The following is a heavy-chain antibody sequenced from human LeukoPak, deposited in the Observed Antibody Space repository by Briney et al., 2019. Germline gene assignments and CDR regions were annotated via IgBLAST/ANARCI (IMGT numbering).Heavy chain of an antibody. CDR1: GGTLSRFS. J-gene: IGHJ5*02. D-gene: IGHD3-3*02. CDR2: ISAYNGNT. CDR3: ARGGVPVAFVGWFDP. Sequence: ASVKVSCKASGGTLSRFSISWVRQAPGQGLEWMGWISAYNGNTNYAQKLQGRVTMTTDTSTSTAYMELRSLRSDDTAVYYCARGGVPVAFVGWFDPWGQGTLVTVSS. V-gene: IGHV1-18*01.